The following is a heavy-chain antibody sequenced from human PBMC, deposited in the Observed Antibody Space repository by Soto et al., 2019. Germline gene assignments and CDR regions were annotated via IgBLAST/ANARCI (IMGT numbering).Heavy chain of an antibody. CDR1: GVTFSSCA. CDR2: ISGSGGST. Sequence: GGSLRLSCAASGVTFSSCAMNWVRQAPGKGLEWVSTISGSGGSTYYADSVKGRFTISRDNSKNTLYLQMNNLSAEDTAMYYCARDGVSSCFDSWGLGTLVPVSS. CDR3: ARDGVSSCFDS. J-gene: IGHJ4*02. D-gene: IGHD3-16*01. V-gene: IGHV3-23*01.